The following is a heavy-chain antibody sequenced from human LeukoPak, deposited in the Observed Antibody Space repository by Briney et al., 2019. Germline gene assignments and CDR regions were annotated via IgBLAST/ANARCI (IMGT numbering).Heavy chain of an antibody. V-gene: IGHV4-59*01. D-gene: IGHD6-13*01. CDR2: IYYSGST. CDR3: ARSGGSSWTTYYYYYMDV. CDR1: GGSISSYY. Sequence: KPSETLSLTCTVSGGSISSYYWSWIRQPPGKGLKGIGYIYYSGSTDYSPSLKSRVTISVDTSQNQFSLKLSSATAPDTAVYYCARSGGSSWTTYYYYYMDVWGKGTTVTVSS. J-gene: IGHJ6*03.